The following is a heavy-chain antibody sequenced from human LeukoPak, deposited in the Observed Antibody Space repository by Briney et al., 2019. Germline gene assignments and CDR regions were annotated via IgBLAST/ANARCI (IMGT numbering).Heavy chain of an antibody. V-gene: IGHV5-51*01. J-gene: IGHJ4*02. CDR3: ARQTSSSIF. CDR1: GYRFTTYW. D-gene: IGHD3-3*01. Sequence: GESLKISCQGSGYRFTTYWIGWVRQMPGKGLEWMGIIYPGDSDTRYSPSFQGQVTISADKSISTAYQQWSSRKVSDSAIYYGARQTSSSIFWGPGTLVTVSS. CDR2: IYPGDSDT.